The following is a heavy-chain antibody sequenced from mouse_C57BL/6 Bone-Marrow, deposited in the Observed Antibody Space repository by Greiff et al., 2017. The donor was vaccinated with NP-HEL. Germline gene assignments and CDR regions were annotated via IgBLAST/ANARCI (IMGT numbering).Heavy chain of an antibody. CDR3: ASRGYHWYFDV. V-gene: IGHV1-26*01. Sequence: EVQLQQSGPELVKPGASVKISCKASGYTFTDYYMNWVKQSHGKSLEWIGDINPNNGGTSYNQKFKGKATLTVDKSSSTAYMERRSLTSEDSAVYYCASRGYHWYFDVWGTGTTVTVSS. J-gene: IGHJ1*03. CDR1: GYTFTDYY. CDR2: INPNNGGT. D-gene: IGHD2-14*01.